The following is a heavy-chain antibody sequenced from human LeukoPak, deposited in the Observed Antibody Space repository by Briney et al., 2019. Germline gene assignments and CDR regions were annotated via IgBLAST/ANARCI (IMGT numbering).Heavy chain of an antibody. CDR1: GFTFSSYV. J-gene: IGHJ4*02. D-gene: IGHD2-15*01. CDR3: AQESRLEVTKRCWSGGGCYSPFDY. CDR2: ISGSGGSA. V-gene: IGHV3-23*01. Sequence: GGSLRLSCAASGFTFSSYVMSWVRQAPGKGLEWVSSISGSGGSAYYADSVKGRFTISRDNSKDTLYLQMNSLRAEDTDVYYCAQESRLEVTKRCWSGGGCYSPFDYWGQGTLVTVSS.